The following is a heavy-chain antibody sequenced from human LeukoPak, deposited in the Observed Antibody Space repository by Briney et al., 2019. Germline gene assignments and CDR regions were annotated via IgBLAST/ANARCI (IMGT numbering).Heavy chain of an antibody. V-gene: IGHV4-61*01. Sequence: SETLSLTCTVSGGSISSSTYYWGWIRQPPGKGLEWIGYIYYSGSTNYNPSLKSRVTISVDTSKNQFSLKLSSVTAADTAVYYCARDNGDYVYYFDYWGQGTLVTVSS. CDR1: GGSISSSTYY. CDR2: IYYSGST. D-gene: IGHD4-17*01. J-gene: IGHJ4*02. CDR3: ARDNGDYVYYFDY.